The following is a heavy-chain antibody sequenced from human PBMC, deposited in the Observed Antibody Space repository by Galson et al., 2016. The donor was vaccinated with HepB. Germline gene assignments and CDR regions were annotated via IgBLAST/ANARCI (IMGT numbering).Heavy chain of an antibody. CDR2: MSYNGTT. D-gene: IGHD3-3*01. CDR1: GGSISSSSYF. CDR3: ACRTDDFWSAHLAGY. V-gene: IGHV4-39*01. Sequence: SETLSLTCTVSGGSISSSSYFWDWIRQPPGKGLEWIGSMSYNGTTYYNVSLKSRLTISVDTTKNQFTLRLRSATAADTAVYYCACRTDDFWSAHLAGYWGQGTLVTVSS. J-gene: IGHJ4*02.